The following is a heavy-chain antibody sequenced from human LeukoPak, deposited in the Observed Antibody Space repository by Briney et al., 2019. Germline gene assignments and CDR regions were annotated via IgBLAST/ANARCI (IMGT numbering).Heavy chain of an antibody. CDR3: ARVLTLLGYCSGTSCLMNY. D-gene: IGHD2-2*01. J-gene: IGHJ4*02. CDR1: GFTLSSYW. Sequence: GGSLRLSCAVSGFTLSSYWMHWVRQAPGKRLVWVSRIDSDGTTIDYADSVKGRFTISRDNANNTLYLQMNSLRAEDAGVYYCARVLTLLGYCSGTSCLMNYWGQGTLVTVSS. CDR2: IDSDGTTI. V-gene: IGHV3-74*01.